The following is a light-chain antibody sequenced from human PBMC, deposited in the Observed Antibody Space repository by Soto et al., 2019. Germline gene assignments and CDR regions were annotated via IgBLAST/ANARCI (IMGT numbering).Light chain of an antibody. CDR3: QHYDHLPPFT. Sequence: DIQMTQSPSSLSASVGDRVTITCQASQDIRKYLSWYQQKPGRAPKLLIYGASNLETGGPSRFSGSGYGTDFTFTISSLQPEDIATNYCQHYDHLPPFTFGPGTKVAIK. V-gene: IGKV1-33*01. J-gene: IGKJ3*01. CDR2: GAS. CDR1: QDIRKY.